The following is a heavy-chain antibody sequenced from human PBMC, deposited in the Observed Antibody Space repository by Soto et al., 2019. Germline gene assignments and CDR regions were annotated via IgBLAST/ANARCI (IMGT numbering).Heavy chain of an antibody. CDR2: ISYDGSNK. CDR1: GFTFSDYG. D-gene: IGHD2-8*01. Sequence: QVQLVESGGDVVQPGRSLRLSCADSGFTFSDYGMHWVRQAPGKGLEWVAVISYDGSNKYYADSVKGRFTISRDDSKNTLYLQMNSLRSEDTAVYCCAKVVLRFGTMNGMDVWGQGTTVTVSS. CDR3: AKVVLRFGTMNGMDV. V-gene: IGHV3-30*18. J-gene: IGHJ6*02.